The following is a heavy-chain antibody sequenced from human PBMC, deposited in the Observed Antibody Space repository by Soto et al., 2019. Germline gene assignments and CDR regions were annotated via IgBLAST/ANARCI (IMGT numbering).Heavy chain of an antibody. CDR1: GFTFSSYA. CDR2: ISGSGGGT. CDR3: AKGGSSWRRNAFDI. J-gene: IGHJ3*02. Sequence: EVQLLESGGGLVQPGGSLRLSCVGSGFTFSSYAMSWVRQAPGKGLGWVSAISGSGGGTYYADSVKGRFTISRDNSKNTLYLQMNSQRAEDTAVYYCAKGGSSWRRNAFDIWGQGTLVTVSS. D-gene: IGHD6-13*01. V-gene: IGHV3-23*01.